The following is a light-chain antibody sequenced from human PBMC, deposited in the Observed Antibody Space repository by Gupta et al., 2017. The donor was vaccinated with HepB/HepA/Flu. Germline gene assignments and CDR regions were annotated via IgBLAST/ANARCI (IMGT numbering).Light chain of an antibody. CDR3: QQYKSRPLT. V-gene: IGKV3-15*01. J-gene: IGKJ4*01. Sequence: EIVMTQSPATLSVSPGERATLSCRASQSISSNLAWYQQIPGQAPRLIIFGASTRATGVPARFSGSGSGTEFTLTISSLQSEDFAVYYCQQYKSRPLTFGGGTKVEIK. CDR1: QSISSN. CDR2: GAS.